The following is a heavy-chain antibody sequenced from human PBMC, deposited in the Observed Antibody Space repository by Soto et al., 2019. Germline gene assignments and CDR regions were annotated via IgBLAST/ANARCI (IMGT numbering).Heavy chain of an antibody. D-gene: IGHD5-12*01. J-gene: IGHJ5*02. V-gene: IGHV4-59*01. Sequence: SETLSLTCTVSGDSISSYYWSWIRQPPGKGLEWIGYIYYGGSTNDNPSLESRVTISVETPKNQFSLKLTSVTAADTAVYYCERGVATIGPWGQGTMDTV. CDR3: ERGVATIGP. CDR1: GDSISSYY. CDR2: IYYGGST.